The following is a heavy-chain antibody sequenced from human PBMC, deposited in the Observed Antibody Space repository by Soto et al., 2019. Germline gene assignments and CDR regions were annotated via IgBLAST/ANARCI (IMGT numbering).Heavy chain of an antibody. CDR2: ISYDGSNK. CDR3: ARGPHYDPPL. Sequence: QVQLVESGGGVVQPGRSLRLSCAASGFTFSSYAMHWVRQAPGKGLEWVAVISYDGSNKYYADSVKGRFTISRDNSKNTLYLKMNSLRAEDTAVYYCARGPHYDPPLWGQGTLVTVSS. J-gene: IGHJ4*02. CDR1: GFTFSSYA. V-gene: IGHV3-30-3*01. D-gene: IGHD3-3*01.